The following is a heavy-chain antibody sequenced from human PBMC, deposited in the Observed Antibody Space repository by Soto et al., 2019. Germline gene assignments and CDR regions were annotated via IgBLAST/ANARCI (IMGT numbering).Heavy chain of an antibody. J-gene: IGHJ6*02. CDR3: ARGAPQQLVRGGMDV. D-gene: IGHD6-13*01. CDR1: GFTFSSYE. V-gene: IGHV3-48*03. CDR2: ISSSGSTI. Sequence: PGGSLRLSCAASGFTFSSYEMNWVRQAPGKGLEWVSYISSSGSTIYYADSVKGRFTISRDNAKNSLYLQMNSLRAEDTAVYYCARGAPQQLVRGGMDVWGQGTTVTVSS.